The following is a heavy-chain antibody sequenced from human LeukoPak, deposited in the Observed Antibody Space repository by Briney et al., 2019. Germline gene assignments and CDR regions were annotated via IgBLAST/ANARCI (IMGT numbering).Heavy chain of an antibody. CDR3: ARGRRWYDSSGYYDY. CDR1: GGSFRGYY. V-gene: IGHV4-34*01. J-gene: IGHJ4*02. CDR2: INHSGST. Sequence: SETLSLTCAVYGGSFRGYYWSWIRQPPGKGLEWIGEINHSGSTNYNPSLKSRVTITVDTSKNQFSLKLSSVTAADTAVYYCARGRRWYDSSGYYDYWGQGTLVTVSS. D-gene: IGHD3-22*01.